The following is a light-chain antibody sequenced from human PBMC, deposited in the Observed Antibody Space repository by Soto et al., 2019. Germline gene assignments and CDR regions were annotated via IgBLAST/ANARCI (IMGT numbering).Light chain of an antibody. J-gene: IGLJ1*01. CDR1: SSDVGGYNC. CDR3: SSYTGSSTFV. V-gene: IGLV2-14*01. Sequence: QSVLTQPASVSGSPGQSITISCTGTSSDVGGYNCVSWYQQLPGKAPKLMIYDVNNRPSGVSNRFSGSKSGNTASLTISELQAEDEADYYCSSYTGSSTFVFGTGTKVTVL. CDR2: DVN.